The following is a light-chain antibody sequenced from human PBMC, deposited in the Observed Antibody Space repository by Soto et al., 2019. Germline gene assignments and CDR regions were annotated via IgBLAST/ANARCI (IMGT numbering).Light chain of an antibody. Sequence: EIVLTQSPCTLAFSALERSTLSCRASQSVRTYLAWYQQKSGQAPRLLIYDASNRATGIPARFSGSGSGTDFTLSISSLEPEDFAVYYCQQRSTWPLTFGGGTKVDIK. CDR1: QSVRTY. J-gene: IGKJ4*01. CDR2: DAS. V-gene: IGKV3-11*01. CDR3: QQRSTWPLT.